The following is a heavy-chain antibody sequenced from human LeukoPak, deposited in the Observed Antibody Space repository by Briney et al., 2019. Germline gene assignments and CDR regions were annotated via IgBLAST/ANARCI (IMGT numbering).Heavy chain of an antibody. Sequence: PGGSLRLSCVASGFVFRNFWMAWVRQPPGKGLEWMAHIKEDGTEKYYLDSVKGRFTIARDDARNSLFLQMNSLRVDDTATYYCVRGGWELDYWGQGSPVTVSS. V-gene: IGHV3-7*01. CDR1: GFVFRNFW. J-gene: IGHJ4*02. D-gene: IGHD1-26*01. CDR3: VRGGWELDY. CDR2: IKEDGTEK.